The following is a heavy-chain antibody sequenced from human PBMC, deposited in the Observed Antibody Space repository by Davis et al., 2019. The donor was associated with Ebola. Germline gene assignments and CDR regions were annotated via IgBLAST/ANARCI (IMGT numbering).Heavy chain of an antibody. CDR1: GFSFSSYS. J-gene: IGHJ6*04. CDR3: ARPVISYYYYGMDV. Sequence: PGGSLRLSCAASGFSFSSYSMNWVRQAPGKGLEWVSYISSSSTTIHFADSVKGRFTISRDNAKDSLYLQMTSLRAEDTAVYYCARPVISYYYYGMDVWGKGTTVTVSS. CDR2: ISSSSTTI. V-gene: IGHV3-48*01.